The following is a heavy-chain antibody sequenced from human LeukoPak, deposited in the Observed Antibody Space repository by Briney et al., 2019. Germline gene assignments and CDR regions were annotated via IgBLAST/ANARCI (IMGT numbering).Heavy chain of an antibody. D-gene: IGHD6-6*01. V-gene: IGHV4-61*02. CDR3: ARRWGGGAARLIP. CDR1: GGSISTGSYY. Sequence: SETLSLTCTVSGGSISTGSYYWNWIRQPAGKGLEWIGRIYTSGSTNYNPSLKSRVTISVDTSKNQFSLKLSSVTAADTAVYYCARRWGGGAARLIPWGQGTLVNVSS. CDR2: IYTSGST. J-gene: IGHJ4*02.